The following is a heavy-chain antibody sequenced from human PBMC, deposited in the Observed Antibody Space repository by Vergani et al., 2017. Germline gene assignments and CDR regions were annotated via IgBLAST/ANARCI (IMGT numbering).Heavy chain of an antibody. J-gene: IGHJ4*02. D-gene: IGHD3-10*01. CDR2: IWYDGSNK. CDR1: GFTFSSYG. CDR3: AKEYYYGSGSYLDY. V-gene: IGHV3-33*06. Sequence: QVQLVESGGGVVQPGRSLRLSCAASGFTFSSYGMHWVRQAPGKGLAWVAVIWYDGSNKYYADSVKGRFTISRDNSKNTLYLQMNSLRAEDTAVYYCAKEYYYGSGSYLDYWGQGTLVTVSS.